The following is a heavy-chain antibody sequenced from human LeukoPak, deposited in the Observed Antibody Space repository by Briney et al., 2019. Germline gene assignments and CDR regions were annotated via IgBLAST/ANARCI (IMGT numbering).Heavy chain of an antibody. V-gene: IGHV1-18*01. CDR3: ARSPDLGSSMAW. Sequence: ASVKVSCKASGYTFTSYDINWVRQATGQGLEWMGWISAYNGNTNYAQKLQGRVTMTTDTSTSTAYMELRSLRSDDTAVYYCARSPDLGSSMAWWGQGTLVTVSS. J-gene: IGHJ4*02. CDR2: ISAYNGNT. D-gene: IGHD6-13*01. CDR1: GYTFTSYD.